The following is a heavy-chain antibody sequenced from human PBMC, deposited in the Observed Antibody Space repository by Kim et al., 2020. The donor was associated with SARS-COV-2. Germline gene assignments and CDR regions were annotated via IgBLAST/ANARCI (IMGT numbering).Heavy chain of an antibody. Sequence: ASVKVSCKVSGYTLTELSMHWARQAPGKGLEWMGGFDTEDGETIYAQNVQGRVTMTEDTSTDTAYMELSSLRSEDTAVYYCARVGYSGYEESEYWGQGTLVTVSS. CDR2: FDTEDGET. CDR1: GYTLTELS. CDR3: ARVGYSGYEESEY. V-gene: IGHV1-24*01. J-gene: IGHJ4*02. D-gene: IGHD5-12*01.